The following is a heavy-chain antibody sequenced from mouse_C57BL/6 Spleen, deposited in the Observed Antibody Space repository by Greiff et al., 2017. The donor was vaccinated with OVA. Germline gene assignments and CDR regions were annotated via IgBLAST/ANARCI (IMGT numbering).Heavy chain of an antibody. CDR3: ARWGTTGVSDY. D-gene: IGHD1-1*01. CDR1: GYTFTSYW. V-gene: IGHV1-7*01. J-gene: IGHJ2*01. CDR2: INPSSGYT. Sequence: VQLQQSGAELAKPGASVKLSCKASGYTFTSYWMHWVKQRPGQGLEWIGYINPSSGYTKSNQKFKDKATLTADKSSSTAYMQLSRLTYDDAAVYYCARWGTTGVSDYWGQGTTLTVSA.